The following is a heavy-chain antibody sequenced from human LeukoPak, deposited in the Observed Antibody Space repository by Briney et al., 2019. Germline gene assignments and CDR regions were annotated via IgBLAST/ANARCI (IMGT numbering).Heavy chain of an antibody. Sequence: GGSLRLSCAASGFVFSSYSMNWVRQAPGKGLEWVSFLIVGNGNQHYADSVKGRFTNSRDDAKNSLYLQMNSLRAEDTAVYYCARDRNGGSFDYWGQGTLVTVSS. CDR1: GFVFSSYS. CDR2: LIVGNGNQ. J-gene: IGHJ4*02. CDR3: ARDRNGGSFDY. V-gene: IGHV3-48*01. D-gene: IGHD4-23*01.